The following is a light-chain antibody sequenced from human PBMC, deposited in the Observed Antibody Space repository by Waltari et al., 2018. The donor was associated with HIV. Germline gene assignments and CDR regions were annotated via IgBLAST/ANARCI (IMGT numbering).Light chain of an antibody. CDR3: ATWDSDLRGWV. CDR2: DND. Sequence: QSVLTQPPSVSAAPGQKVAISCPGSPSNIWRNYVSWYQHLPGAAPKLLIYDNDQRPSGIPDRFSGSKSDTSATLGITGLQTGDEADYYCATWDSDLRGWVFGGGTKLAVL. V-gene: IGLV1-51*01. J-gene: IGLJ3*02. CDR1: PSNIWRNY.